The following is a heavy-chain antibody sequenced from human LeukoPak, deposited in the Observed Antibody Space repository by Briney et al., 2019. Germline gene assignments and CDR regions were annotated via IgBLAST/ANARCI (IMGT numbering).Heavy chain of an antibody. V-gene: IGHV1-2*02. CDR1: GYTFTGYY. Sequence: ASVKVSCTASGYTFTGYYMHWVRQAPGQGLEWMGWINPNSGGTNYAQKFQGRVTMTRDTSISTAYMELSRLRSDDTAVYYCASVFWYSSSWSFDYWGQGTLVTVSP. CDR3: ASVFWYSSSWSFDY. D-gene: IGHD6-13*01. J-gene: IGHJ4*02. CDR2: INPNSGGT.